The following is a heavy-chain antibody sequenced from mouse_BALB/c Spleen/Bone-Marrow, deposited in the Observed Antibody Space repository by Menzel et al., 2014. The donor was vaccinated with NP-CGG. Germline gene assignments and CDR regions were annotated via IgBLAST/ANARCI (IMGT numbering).Heavy chain of an antibody. Sequence: QVQLQQSGAELVKPGASVKLSCKASGYTFTSYWMHWVKQRPGQGLEWIGEIDPPDSYTNYNQKFKGKATLTVDKSSSTAYMQLSSLTSEDSAVYYCAPRLDYWGQGTTLTVSS. CDR1: GYTFTSYW. V-gene: IGHV1-69*02. CDR2: IDPPDSYT. CDR3: APRLDY. J-gene: IGHJ2*01.